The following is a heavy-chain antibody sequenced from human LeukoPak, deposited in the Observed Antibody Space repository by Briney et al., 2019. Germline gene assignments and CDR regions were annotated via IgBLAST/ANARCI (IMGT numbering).Heavy chain of an antibody. J-gene: IGHJ6*03. CDR1: GFTFSSYS. V-gene: IGHV3-7*01. D-gene: IGHD6-19*01. Sequence: GGSLRLSCAASGFTFSSYSMNWVRQAPGKGLEWLTNINEDGSVKHYVDSVKGRFTISRDNAKRSLYLQMNSLRGEDTAVYYCARGYSCGSNYYYYYMDVWGKGTTVTVSS. CDR2: INEDGSVK. CDR3: ARGYSCGSNYYYYYMDV.